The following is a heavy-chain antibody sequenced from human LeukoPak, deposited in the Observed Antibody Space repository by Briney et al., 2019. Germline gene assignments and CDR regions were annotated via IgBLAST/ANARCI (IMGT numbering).Heavy chain of an antibody. J-gene: IGHJ4*02. CDR3: AKARVGSKWDSVDY. Sequence: PGGSLRLSCAASGFTSDDCAMHWVRQAPGKGLEWVSLISGDGGGTHYADSVKGRFTISRDNSKNSLYLQMNSLRTEDTALYYCAKARVGSKWDSVDYWGQGILVTVSS. CDR2: ISGDGGGT. D-gene: IGHD1-26*01. CDR1: GFTSDDCA. V-gene: IGHV3-43*02.